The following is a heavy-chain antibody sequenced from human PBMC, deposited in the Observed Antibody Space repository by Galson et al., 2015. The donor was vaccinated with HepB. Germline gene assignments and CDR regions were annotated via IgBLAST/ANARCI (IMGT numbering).Heavy chain of an antibody. CDR2: INHSGST. CDR3: ARLYYYGSGSNNDAFDI. D-gene: IGHD3-10*01. Sequence: ETLSLTCAVYGGSFSGYYWSWIRQPPGKGLEWIGEINHSGSTNYNPSLKSRVTISVDTSKNQFSLKLSSVTAADTAVYYCARLYYYGSGSNNDAFDIWGQGTMVTVSS. CDR1: GGSFSGYY. V-gene: IGHV4-34*01. J-gene: IGHJ3*02.